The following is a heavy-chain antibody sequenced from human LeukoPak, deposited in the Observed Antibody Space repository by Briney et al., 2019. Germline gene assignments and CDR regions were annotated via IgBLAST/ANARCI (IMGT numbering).Heavy chain of an antibody. CDR2: IYPGDSET. J-gene: IGHJ3*02. V-gene: IGHV5-51*01. CDR3: ARRYYYDSGGYYATQDAFDI. Sequence: GESLQISCQGSGYSFTTYWIGWVRQMPGKGLEWMGIIYPGDSETRYSPSFQGQVTISADKSISTAYMQWSSLKASDTAKYYCARRYYYDSGGYYATQDAFDIWGQGTMVTVSS. CDR1: GYSFTTYW. D-gene: IGHD3-22*01.